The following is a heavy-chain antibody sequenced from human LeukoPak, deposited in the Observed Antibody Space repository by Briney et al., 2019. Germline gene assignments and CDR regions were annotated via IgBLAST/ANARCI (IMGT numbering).Heavy chain of an antibody. J-gene: IGHJ5*02. V-gene: IGHV4-39*01. CDR2: IYYSGST. CDR3: ARLRHDRSGYYWFGP. D-gene: IGHD3-22*01. CDR1: GGSISSSSYY. Sequence: SETLSLTCTVSGGSISSSSYYWGWIRQPPGKGLEWIGSIYYSGSTYYNPSLKSRVTISVDTSKNQFSLSLTSVTAADTAVYFCARLRHDRSGYYWFGPWGRGTLVTVSS.